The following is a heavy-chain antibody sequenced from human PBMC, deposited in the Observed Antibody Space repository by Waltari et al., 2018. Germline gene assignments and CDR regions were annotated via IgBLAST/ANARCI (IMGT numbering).Heavy chain of an antibody. CDR3: ARLHLLRQLVLNQYYSGLDV. Sequence: QVQLQESGPGLVKPSGTLSLTCAVSGGSISENSWWTWVRQFPGKGLQWIGEMYHSGSTNYNPSLNGRVTMSLDMSKNQFSLNLTSVTAADTAVYYCARLHLLRQLVLNQYYSGLDVWGQGTTVTVSS. J-gene: IGHJ6*02. D-gene: IGHD3-22*01. V-gene: IGHV4-4*02. CDR1: GGSISENSW. CDR2: MYHSGST.